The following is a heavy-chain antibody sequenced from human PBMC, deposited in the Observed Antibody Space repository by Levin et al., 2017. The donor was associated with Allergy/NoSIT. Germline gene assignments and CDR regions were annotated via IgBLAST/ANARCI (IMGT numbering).Heavy chain of an antibody. CDR3: AHRSIRYCDWLPQDGGAAFDI. CDR1: GFSLSTSGVG. Sequence: SGPTLVKPTQTLTLTCTFSGFSLSTSGVGVGWIRQPPGKALEWLALIYWDDDKRYSPSLKSRLTITKDTSKNQVVLTMTNMDPVDTATYYCAHRSIRYCDWLPQDGGAAFDIWGQGTMVTVSS. V-gene: IGHV2-5*02. CDR2: IYWDDDK. J-gene: IGHJ3*02. D-gene: IGHD3-9*01.